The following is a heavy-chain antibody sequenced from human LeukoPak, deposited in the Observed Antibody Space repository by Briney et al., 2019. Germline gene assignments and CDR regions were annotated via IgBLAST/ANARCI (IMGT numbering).Heavy chain of an antibody. V-gene: IGHV3-33*01. CDR2: IWYDGSNK. CDR3: AREGGPANYDSSGYWNY. Sequence: GRSLRLSCAASGFTFSSYGMHWVRQAPGKGLEWVAVIWYDGSNKYYADSVKGRFTISRDNSKNTLYLQMNSLRAEDTAVYYCAREGGPANYDSSGYWNYWGQGTLVTVSS. J-gene: IGHJ4*02. CDR1: GFTFSSYG. D-gene: IGHD3-22*01.